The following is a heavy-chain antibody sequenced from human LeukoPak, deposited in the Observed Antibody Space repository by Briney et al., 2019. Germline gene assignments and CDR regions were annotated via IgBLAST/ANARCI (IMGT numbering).Heavy chain of an antibody. CDR1: GGSFSGYY. V-gene: IGHV4-34*01. J-gene: IGHJ6*02. Sequence: SETLSLTCAVYGGSFSGYYWSWLRQPPGKGLEWIGEINHSGSTNYNPSLKSRVTISVDTSKNQFSLKLSSVTAADTAVYYCASVKRPYYYGVDVWGQGTTVTVSS. CDR3: ASVKRPYYYGVDV. CDR2: INHSGST.